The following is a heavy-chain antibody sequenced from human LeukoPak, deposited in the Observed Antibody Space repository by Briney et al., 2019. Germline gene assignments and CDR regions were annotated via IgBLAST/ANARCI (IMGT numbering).Heavy chain of an antibody. D-gene: IGHD3-22*01. CDR2: IWYDGNNK. J-gene: IGHJ4*02. V-gene: IGHV3-33*01. Sequence: GRSLRLSCAASGFTFSSYGMHWVRQAPGKGLEWVAVIWYDGNNKYYADSVKGRFTISRDNSKNTLYLQMNSLRAEDTAVYYCARDPGNSSGYYFDYWGQGTLVTVSS. CDR3: ARDPGNSSGYYFDY. CDR1: GFTFSSYG.